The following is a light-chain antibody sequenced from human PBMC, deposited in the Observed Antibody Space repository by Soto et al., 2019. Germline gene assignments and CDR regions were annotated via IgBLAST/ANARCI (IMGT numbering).Light chain of an antibody. Sequence: DIQMTQSPSTLSASVGDRVTITCRASQSISSWLSWYQQKPGKAPTLLIYDASSLESGVPSRFSGSGSGTEFTLTISSLQPDDFATYYCQHYNSYPLTFGGGTKLEIK. J-gene: IGKJ4*01. CDR3: QHYNSYPLT. V-gene: IGKV1-5*01. CDR2: DAS. CDR1: QSISSW.